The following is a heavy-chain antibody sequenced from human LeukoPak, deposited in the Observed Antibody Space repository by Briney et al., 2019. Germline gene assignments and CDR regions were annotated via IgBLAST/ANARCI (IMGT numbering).Heavy chain of an antibody. CDR3: ARDHLTMVRGVTSAFDP. D-gene: IGHD3-10*01. J-gene: IGHJ5*02. V-gene: IGHV1-18*04. CDR2: ISAYNGNT. CDR1: GYTFTNYY. Sequence: ASVKVSCKASGYTFTNYYIHWVRQAPGQGLEWMGWISAYNGNTNYAQKLQGRVTMTTDTSTSTAYMELRSLRSDDTAVYYCARDHLTMVRGVTSAFDPWGQGTLVTVSS.